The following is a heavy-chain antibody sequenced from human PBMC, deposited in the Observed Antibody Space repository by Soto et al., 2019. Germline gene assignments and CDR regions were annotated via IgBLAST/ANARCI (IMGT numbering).Heavy chain of an antibody. CDR1: GFTFTNYA. V-gene: IGHV3-30*04. CDR3: ARSQIGVVNPYYFDS. D-gene: IGHD3-3*01. J-gene: IGHJ4*02. CDR2: VSYDGRHI. Sequence: QVQLVESGGAVVQPGRSLRLSCAASGFTFTNYAMHWVRQAPGKGLEWVAVVSYDGRHIYYADSVKGRFTISRDNSKNTLSLQMNSLRAEDTAVYYCARSQIGVVNPYYFDSWGQGALVTVSS.